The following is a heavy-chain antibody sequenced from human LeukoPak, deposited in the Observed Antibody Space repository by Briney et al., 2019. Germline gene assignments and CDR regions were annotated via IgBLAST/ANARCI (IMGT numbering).Heavy chain of an antibody. CDR1: GFTVSRNY. Sequence: PGGSLRLSCAASGFTVSRNYMSWVRQVPGKGLEWVSVIYGDGSTYYADSVKGRFTISRDNSKNTLYLQMNSLRAEDTAVHYCAGGGGYYGSGSYYKFDYWGQGTLVTVSS. CDR3: AGGGGYYGSGSYYKFDY. CDR2: IYGDGST. J-gene: IGHJ4*02. D-gene: IGHD3-10*01. V-gene: IGHV3-66*01.